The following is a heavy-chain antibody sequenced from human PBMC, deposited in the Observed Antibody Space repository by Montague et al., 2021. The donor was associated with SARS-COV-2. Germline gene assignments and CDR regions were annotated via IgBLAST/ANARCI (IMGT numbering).Heavy chain of an antibody. J-gene: IGHJ3*02. CDR3: ARVKWELSVGNVFDI. D-gene: IGHD1-26*01. CDR2: VHYSGST. Sequence: SETLSLTCSVSGGSINSDSYYWGWIRQPPGKTLEWVGSVHYSGSTFYNPSLKSRVSMSVDTSKNQFSLKLSPVTAADTAMYYCARVKWELSVGNVFDIWGQGTMVTVSS. V-gene: IGHV4-39*01. CDR1: GGSINSDSYY.